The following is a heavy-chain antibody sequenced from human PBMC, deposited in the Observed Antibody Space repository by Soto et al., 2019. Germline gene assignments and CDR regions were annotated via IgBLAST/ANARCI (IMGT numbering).Heavy chain of an antibody. CDR1: GYTFTSYG. Sequence: GASVKVSCKASGYTFTSYGISWVRQAPGQGLEWMGWISAYNGNTNYAQKLQGRVTMTTDTSTSTAYMELRGLRSDDTAVYYCASSSDYYYYGMDVWGQGTTVTVSS. J-gene: IGHJ6*02. V-gene: IGHV1-18*04. D-gene: IGHD6-6*01. CDR2: ISAYNGNT. CDR3: ASSSDYYYYGMDV.